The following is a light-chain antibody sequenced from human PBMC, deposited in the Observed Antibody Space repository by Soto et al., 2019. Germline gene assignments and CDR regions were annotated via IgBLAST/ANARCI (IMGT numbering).Light chain of an antibody. CDR3: CSYAGSVV. Sequence: QSALTQPRSVSGSPGQSVTISCTGTNSDVGGYNSVSWYQQHPGKAPKLMIYDVTKRPSGVPDRYSGSKSGNTASLTISGLQAEDEADYYCCSYAGSVVFGGGTKLTAL. CDR1: NSDVGGYNS. CDR2: DVT. J-gene: IGLJ2*01. V-gene: IGLV2-11*01.